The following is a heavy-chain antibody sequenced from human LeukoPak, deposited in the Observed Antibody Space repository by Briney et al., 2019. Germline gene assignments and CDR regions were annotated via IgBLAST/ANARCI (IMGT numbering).Heavy chain of an antibody. CDR3: ASTIAVAGPNWFDP. D-gene: IGHD6-19*01. J-gene: IGHJ5*02. CDR2: IYTSGST. CDR1: GGSISSYY. Sequence: SETLSLTCTVSGGSISSYYRSWIRQPAGKGLEWIGRIYTSGSTNYNPSLKRRVTMSVDTSKNQFSLKLSSVTAADTAVYYCASTIAVAGPNWFDPWGQGTLVTVSS. V-gene: IGHV4-4*07.